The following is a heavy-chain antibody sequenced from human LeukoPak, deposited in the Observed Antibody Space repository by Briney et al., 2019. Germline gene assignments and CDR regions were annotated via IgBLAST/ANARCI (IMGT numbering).Heavy chain of an antibody. CDR3: ARRGSSWRPYYYYYMDV. V-gene: IGHV4-34*01. D-gene: IGHD6-13*01. CDR2: INHSGST. CDR1: GGSFSGYY. Sequence: SETLSLTCAVYGGSFSGYYWSWIRQPPGKGLEWIGEINHSGSTNYNPSLKSRVTISVDTSKNQFSLKLSSVTAADTAVYYCARRGSSWRPYYYYYMDVWGKGTTVTVSS. J-gene: IGHJ6*03.